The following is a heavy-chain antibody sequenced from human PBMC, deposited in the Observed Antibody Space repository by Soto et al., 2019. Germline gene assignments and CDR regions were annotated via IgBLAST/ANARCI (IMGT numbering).Heavy chain of an antibody. CDR2: ISYDGSNK. CDR1: GFSFSNYA. CDR3: ARGAGDSSGYYPGYNWFDP. V-gene: IGHV3-30-3*01. J-gene: IGHJ5*02. D-gene: IGHD3-22*01. Sequence: PGGSLRLSCAASGFSFSNYAMSWVRQAPGKGLEWVAVISYDGSNKYYADSVKGRFTISRDNSKNTLYLQMNSLRAEDTAVYYCARGAGDSSGYYPGYNWFDPWGQGT.